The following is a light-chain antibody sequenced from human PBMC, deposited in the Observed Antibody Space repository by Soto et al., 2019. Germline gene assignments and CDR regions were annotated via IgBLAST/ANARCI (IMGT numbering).Light chain of an antibody. CDR1: ISNVGSYKL. Sequence: QSALTQPASVSGSPGQSITISCTGTISNVGSYKLVSWYQQHPGKAPKLMIFEVNKRPSGVSNRFSGSKSGNSVSLTISGLKVEDEADYYCCSSGGSPTYVFGTGNKLIVL. CDR3: CSSGGSPTYV. J-gene: IGLJ1*01. V-gene: IGLV2-23*02. CDR2: EVN.